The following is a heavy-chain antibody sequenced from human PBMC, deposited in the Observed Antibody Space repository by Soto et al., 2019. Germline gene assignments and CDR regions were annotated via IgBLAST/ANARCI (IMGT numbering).Heavy chain of an antibody. CDR1: GYTFTSYD. CDR2: MNPNSGNT. J-gene: IGHJ6*02. CDR3: ASDVDPAMVTRSPYGMDV. Sequence: ASVKVSCKASGYTFTSYDINWVRQATGQGLEWMGWMNPNSGNTGYAQKFQGRVTMTRNTSISTAYMELSSLRSEDTAVYYCASDVDPAMVTRSPYGMDVWGQGITVTV. D-gene: IGHD5-18*01. V-gene: IGHV1-8*01.